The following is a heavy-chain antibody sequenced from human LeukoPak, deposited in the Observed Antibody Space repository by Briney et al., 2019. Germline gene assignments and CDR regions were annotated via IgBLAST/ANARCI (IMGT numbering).Heavy chain of an antibody. CDR3: ATDGIGGSCYSGVNAFDI. CDR1: GYTFTSYD. Sequence: ASVKVSCKASGYTFTSYDINWVRQATGQGLEWMGWMNPNSGNTGYAQKFQGRVTMTRNTSISTAYMELSSLRSEDTAVYYCATDGIGGSCYSGVNAFDIWGEGTMVTDSS. D-gene: IGHD2-15*01. V-gene: IGHV1-8*01. J-gene: IGHJ3*02. CDR2: MNPNSGNT.